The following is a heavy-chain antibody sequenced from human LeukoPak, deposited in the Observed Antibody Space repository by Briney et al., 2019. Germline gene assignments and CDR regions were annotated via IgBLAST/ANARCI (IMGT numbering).Heavy chain of an antibody. Sequence: PGGSLRLSCAASGFTFSSYAMHWVRQAPGKGLEYVSAISSNGGSTYYANSVKGRFTISRDNSKNTLYLQMGSLRAEDMAVYYCARASKDSSSWPDYWGQGTLVTVSS. J-gene: IGHJ4*02. CDR3: ARASKDSSSWPDY. CDR2: ISSNGGST. D-gene: IGHD6-13*01. CDR1: GFTFSSYA. V-gene: IGHV3-64*01.